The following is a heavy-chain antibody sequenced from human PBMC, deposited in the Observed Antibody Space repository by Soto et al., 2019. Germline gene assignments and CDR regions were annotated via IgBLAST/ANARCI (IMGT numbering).Heavy chain of an antibody. J-gene: IGHJ6*02. Sequence: PGGSLRLSCAASGFTFSSYAMSWVRQAPGKGLEWVSAISGSGGSTYYADSVKGRFTISADKSISTAYLQWSSLKASDTAMYYCARDSYYTSGNYFTYYTYAMDVWGQGTTVTVSS. CDR1: GFTFSSYA. D-gene: IGHD3-10*01. CDR3: ARDSYYTSGNYFTYYTYAMDV. V-gene: IGHV3-23*01. CDR2: ISGSGGST.